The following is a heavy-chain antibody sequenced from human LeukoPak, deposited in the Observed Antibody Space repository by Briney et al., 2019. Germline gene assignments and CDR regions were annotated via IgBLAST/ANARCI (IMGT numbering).Heavy chain of an antibody. J-gene: IGHJ3*02. Sequence: ASVKVYCKASGGSFTSYAIGLVRQAPGQGPEWKGGNIPLFDIGNYAQKFEDRVNITADEPTSTAFMELRGLRSDDTAVYYCARPKQRYCSGGYCYSRDSFDIWGQGTLITVSS. CDR1: GGSFTSYA. D-gene: IGHD2-15*01. CDR3: ARPKQRYCSGGYCYSRDSFDI. CDR2: NIPLFDIG. V-gene: IGHV1-69*01.